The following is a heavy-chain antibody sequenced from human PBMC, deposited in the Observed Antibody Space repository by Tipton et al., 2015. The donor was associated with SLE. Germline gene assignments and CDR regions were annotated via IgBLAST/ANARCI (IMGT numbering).Heavy chain of an antibody. D-gene: IGHD2-15*01. CDR1: GGSFSGYY. J-gene: IGHJ4*02. CDR2: INHSGST. CDR3: ARVVVAASQYFDY. Sequence: TLSLTCAVYGGSFSGYYWSWIRQPPGKGLEWIGEINHSGSTNYNPSLKSRVTMSVDTSKNQFSLKLSSVTAADTAVYYCARVVVAASQYFDYWGQGTLVTVSS. V-gene: IGHV4-34*01.